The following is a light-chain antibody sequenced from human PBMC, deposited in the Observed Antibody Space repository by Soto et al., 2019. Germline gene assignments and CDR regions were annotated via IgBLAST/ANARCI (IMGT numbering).Light chain of an antibody. J-gene: IGLJ1*01. CDR2: DVS. Sequence: QSALTQPASVSGSPGPSITISCTGTSSDVGGYNYVSWYQQHPGKAPKLMIYDVSNRPSGVSNRFSGSKSGNTASLTISGLQAEDEADYYCRSYTSSRNRGFGTGTKITVL. V-gene: IGLV2-14*01. CDR1: SSDVGGYNY. CDR3: RSYTSSRNRG.